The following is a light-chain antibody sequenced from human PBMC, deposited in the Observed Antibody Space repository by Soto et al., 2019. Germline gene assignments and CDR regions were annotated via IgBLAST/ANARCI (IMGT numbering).Light chain of an antibody. CDR2: GAS. J-gene: IGKJ2*01. CDR3: QQYNNWPPYT. CDR1: QSVSSN. V-gene: IGKV3-15*01. Sequence: ELVMTQSPATLSVSPGERATLSCRASQSVSSNVAWYQQKPGQAPRLLIYGASTRATGIPARFSGSGSGTEFTLTISSLQSEDFAVYYCQQYNNWPPYTFGQGTKVDIK.